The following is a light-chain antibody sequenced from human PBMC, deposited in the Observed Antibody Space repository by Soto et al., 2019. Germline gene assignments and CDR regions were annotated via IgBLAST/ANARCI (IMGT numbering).Light chain of an antibody. J-gene: IGKJ4*01. CDR1: QSGSSN. CDR2: GAS. V-gene: IGKV3-15*01. Sequence: EIVMTQSPATLSVSPGERATLSCRASQSGSSNFARYQQKPGQAPRLLIYGASTRATGIPARFSGSGSGTEFPLTISTLQAEAFAVYYGHQFKNGQPLPFGGGTKVEIK. CDR3: HQFKNGQPLP.